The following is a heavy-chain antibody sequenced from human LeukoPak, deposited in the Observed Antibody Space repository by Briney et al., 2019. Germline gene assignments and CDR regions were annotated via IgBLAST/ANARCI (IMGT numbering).Heavy chain of an antibody. V-gene: IGHV1-24*01. CDR2: FDPEDGET. J-gene: IGHJ6*02. D-gene: IGHD3-3*01. CDR1: GYTLTELC. CDR3: ARVDGKSYDFWSGYYPPYYYYYGMDV. Sequence: ASVKVSCKVSGYTLTELCMHLVRQAPGKGLEWMGGFDPEDGETIYAQKVQGRVTMTKDTSTDTAYMELSSLRSEDTAVYYCARVDGKSYDFWSGYYPPYYYYYGMDVWGQGTTVTVSS.